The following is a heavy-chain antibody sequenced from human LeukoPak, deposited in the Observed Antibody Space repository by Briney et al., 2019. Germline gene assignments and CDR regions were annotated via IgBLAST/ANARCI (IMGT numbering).Heavy chain of an antibody. CDR2: IWNDGSNE. CDR3: ARDGSGLAVRGWFDF. V-gene: IGHV3-33*01. D-gene: IGHD3-10*01. CDR1: GFTFNKYG. J-gene: IGHJ5*01. Sequence: PGGSLRLSCVASGFTFNKYGIHWVRQAPGKGLEWVAVIWNDGSNEYYADSVKGRLAISRDNDKNTVNLQMNSLRAEDTAAYYCARDGSGLAVRGWFDFWGQGTLVTVSS.